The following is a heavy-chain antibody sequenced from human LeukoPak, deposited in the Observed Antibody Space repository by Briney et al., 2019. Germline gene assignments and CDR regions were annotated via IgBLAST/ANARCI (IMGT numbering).Heavy chain of an antibody. V-gene: IGHV3-64*01. CDR3: AMGVGATTD. CDR2: ISSNGGST. Sequence: GGSLRLSCAASGFTFSSYAMHWVRQAPGKGLEYVSAISSNGGSTYYANSVKGRFTISGDNSKNTLYLQMGSLRAEDMAVYYCAMGVGATTDWGQGTLVTVSS. J-gene: IGHJ4*02. D-gene: IGHD1-26*01. CDR1: GFTFSSYA.